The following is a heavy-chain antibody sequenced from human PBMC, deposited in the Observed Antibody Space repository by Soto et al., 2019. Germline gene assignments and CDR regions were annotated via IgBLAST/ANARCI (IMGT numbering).Heavy chain of an antibody. CDR2: INPSGGST. V-gene: IGHV1-46*03. D-gene: IGHD3-3*01. Sequence: ASVKVSCKASGYTFTSYYMHWVRQAPGQGLEWMGIINPSGGSTSYAQKFQGRVTMTRDTSTSTVYMELSSLRSEDTAVYYCARDWYYDFWSGYDGNWFDPWGQGTLVTVSS. CDR1: GYTFTSYY. J-gene: IGHJ5*02. CDR3: ARDWYYDFWSGYDGNWFDP.